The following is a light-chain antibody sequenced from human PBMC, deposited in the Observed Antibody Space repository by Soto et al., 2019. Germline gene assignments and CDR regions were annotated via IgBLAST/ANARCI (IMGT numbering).Light chain of an antibody. CDR2: EVS. Sequence: QSALTQPASVSGSPGQSITISCTGTSSDVGDYNYVSWYQQHPGKAPKLVIYEVSNRPSGVSNRFSGSKSGNTASLTISGLQAEDEADYYCSSYTTSGTFVFGTGTKLTV. V-gene: IGLV2-14*01. J-gene: IGLJ1*01. CDR3: SSYTTSGTFV. CDR1: SSDVGDYNY.